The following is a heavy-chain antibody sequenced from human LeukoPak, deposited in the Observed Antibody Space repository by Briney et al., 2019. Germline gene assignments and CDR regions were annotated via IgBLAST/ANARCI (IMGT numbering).Heavy chain of an antibody. D-gene: IGHD6-6*01. CDR3: VRESYSSSSAAFDI. V-gene: IGHV3-7*01. Sequence: GGSLRLSCAASGFTFSSYWMSWVRQAPGKGLEWVANIKQDGSEKYYVDSVKGRFTISRDNAKNSLYLQMNSLRAEDTAVYYCVRESYSSSSAAFDIWGQGTMVTVSS. J-gene: IGHJ3*02. CDR1: GFTFSSYW. CDR2: IKQDGSEK.